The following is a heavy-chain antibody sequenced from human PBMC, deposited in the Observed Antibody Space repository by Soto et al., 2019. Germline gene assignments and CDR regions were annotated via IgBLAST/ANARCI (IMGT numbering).Heavy chain of an antibody. CDR1: GFTFSRYS. D-gene: IGHD3-16*01. V-gene: IGHV3-48*01. CDR2: ISGSGRAT. Sequence: EVQLVESGGGLVQSGGSLRLSCTVSGFTFSRYSINWVRQAPGKGLDWVSYISGSGRATLYADSVKGRFTISRDNGKNSLYLQMKSLRADDTAVYYCARDGGVAYDMDVWGQGTTVTVSS. J-gene: IGHJ6*02. CDR3: ARDGGVAYDMDV.